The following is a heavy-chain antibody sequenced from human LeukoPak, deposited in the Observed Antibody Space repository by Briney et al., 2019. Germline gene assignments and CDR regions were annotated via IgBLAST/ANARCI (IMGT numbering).Heavy chain of an antibody. V-gene: IGHV4-59*01. J-gene: IGHJ4*02. CDR1: GGSISTYY. D-gene: IGHD4-23*01. Sequence: SETLSLTCTVSGGSISTYYWSWIRQPPGKGLEWIGYIFYSGNTNYNPSLKSRVTILVDTSKNHFSLNLSSVTAADTAVYYCARSAGRYGGNGEGPLRYWGQGTLVTVSS. CDR2: IFYSGNT. CDR3: ARSAGRYGGNGEGPLRY.